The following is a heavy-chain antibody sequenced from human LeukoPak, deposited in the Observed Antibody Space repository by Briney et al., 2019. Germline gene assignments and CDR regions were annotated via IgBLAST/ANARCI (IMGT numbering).Heavy chain of an antibody. CDR2: ISWDGGST. J-gene: IGHJ6*03. CDR3: AKDIFPYYLNYYMDV. Sequence: GGSLRLSCAASGFTFSSYSMNWVRQAPGKGLEWVSLISWDGGSTHYADSVKGRFTISRDNSKNSLYLQMNSLRTEDTALYYCAKDIFPYYLNYYMDVWGKGTTVTVSS. D-gene: IGHD2-21*01. CDR1: GFTFSSYS. V-gene: IGHV3-43*01.